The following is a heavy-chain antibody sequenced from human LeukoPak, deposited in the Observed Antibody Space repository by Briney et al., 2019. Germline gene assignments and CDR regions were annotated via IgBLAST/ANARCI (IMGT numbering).Heavy chain of an antibody. CDR2: IVVGSGTT. CDR3: AANRAGDCNYVY. CDR1: GFTFTSSA. J-gene: IGHJ4*02. V-gene: IGHV1-58*02. D-gene: IGHD2-15*01. Sequence: SVKVSCKASGFTFTSSAMSWVRQARGQRLEWIGWIVVGSGTTNYAQKFQERVTITGDISTSTAYMELSSLRSEDTAVYYCAANRAGDCNYVYWGQGTMVSVSS.